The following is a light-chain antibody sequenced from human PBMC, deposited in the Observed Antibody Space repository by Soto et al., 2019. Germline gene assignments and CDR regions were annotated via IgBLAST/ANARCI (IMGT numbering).Light chain of an antibody. V-gene: IGKV3-20*01. Sequence: EIVLTQSPATLSVSPGERATLSCRASQSVNSSLAWYQQKPGQAPRLLIYGASTRATGIPARFSGSGSGTDFTLTISRLEPEDFAVYYCQQYGSSSYTFGQGTQLEIK. CDR3: QQYGSSSYT. J-gene: IGKJ2*01. CDR1: QSVNSS. CDR2: GAS.